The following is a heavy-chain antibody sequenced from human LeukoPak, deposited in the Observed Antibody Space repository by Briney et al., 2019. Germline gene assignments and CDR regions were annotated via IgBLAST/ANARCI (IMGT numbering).Heavy chain of an antibody. D-gene: IGHD1-26*01. CDR1: GFTFSSYG. V-gene: IGHV3-30*18. CDR2: ISYDGSNK. CDR3: AKEGGATSPDFDY. J-gene: IGHJ4*02. Sequence: PGGSLRLSCAASGFTFSSYGMHWVRQAPGKGLEWVAVISYDGSNKYYADSVKGRFTISRDNSKNTLYLQMNSLRAEDTAVYYCAKEGGATSPDFDYWGQGTLVTVSS.